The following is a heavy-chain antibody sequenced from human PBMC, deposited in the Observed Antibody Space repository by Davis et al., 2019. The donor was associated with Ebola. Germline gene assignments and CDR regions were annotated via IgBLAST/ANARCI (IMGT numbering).Heavy chain of an antibody. V-gene: IGHV3-53*01. Sequence: GESLKISCEASGFSVSAKYMSWVRLAPGKGLECVALIHSADITYYADSVRGRFTISRDTFKNAVYLQMSGLKVEDTAVYYCARGGDFGENDLWGQGDLVTVSS. D-gene: IGHD2-21*02. J-gene: IGHJ4*02. CDR3: ARGGDFGENDL. CDR1: GFSVSAKY. CDR2: IHSADIT.